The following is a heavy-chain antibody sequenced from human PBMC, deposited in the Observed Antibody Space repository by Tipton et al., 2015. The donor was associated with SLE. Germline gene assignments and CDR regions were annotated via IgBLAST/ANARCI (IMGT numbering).Heavy chain of an antibody. J-gene: IGHJ4*02. CDR3: ARDSPEPDWELLDPLLDY. CDR2: ISAYNGNT. CDR1: GYTFTSYG. D-gene: IGHD1-26*01. V-gene: IGHV1-18*01. Sequence: QSGPEVKKPGASVKVSCKASGYTFTSYGISWVRQAPGQGLEWMGWISAYNGNTNYAQKLQGRVTMTTDTSTSTAYMELRSLRSDDTAVYYCARDSPEPDWELLDPLLDYWGQGTLVTVSS.